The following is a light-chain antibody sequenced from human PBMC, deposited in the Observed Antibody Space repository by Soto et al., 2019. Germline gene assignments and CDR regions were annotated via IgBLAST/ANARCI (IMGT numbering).Light chain of an antibody. V-gene: IGKV3-11*01. CDR3: QQYGGSTRT. Sequence: EIVLTQSPATLSLSPGERATLSCRASQSVSSYLAWYQQKPGQAPRLLIYDASNRATGIPARFSGSGSGTDFTLTISSLEPEDFAVYYCQQYGGSTRTFGQGTKVEIK. CDR2: DAS. J-gene: IGKJ1*01. CDR1: QSVSSY.